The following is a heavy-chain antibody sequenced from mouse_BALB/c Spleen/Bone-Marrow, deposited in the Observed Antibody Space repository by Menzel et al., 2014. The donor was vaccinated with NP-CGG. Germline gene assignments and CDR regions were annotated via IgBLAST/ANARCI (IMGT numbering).Heavy chain of an antibody. CDR2: IRLKSNNYAT. CDR1: GLTFSNYW. V-gene: IGHV6-6*02. Sequence: DVMLVESGGGLVQPGGSMKLSCVASGLTFSNYWMNWVRQSPEKGLEWVAEIRLKSNNYATHYAESVKGRFTISRDDSKSSVYLQMNNLRAKDTGIYYCTTGFAYWGQGTLVTVSA. J-gene: IGHJ3*01. CDR3: TTGFAY.